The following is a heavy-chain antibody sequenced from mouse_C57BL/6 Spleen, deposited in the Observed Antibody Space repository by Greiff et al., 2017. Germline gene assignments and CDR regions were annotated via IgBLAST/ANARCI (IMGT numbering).Heavy chain of an antibody. CDR3: ASPYYGSSLDY. D-gene: IGHD1-1*01. J-gene: IGHJ2*01. CDR2: IYPRDGST. CDR1: GYTFTSYD. V-gene: IGHV1-85*01. Sequence: VQLQQSGPELVKPGASVKLSCTASGYTFTSYDINWVKQRPGQGLEWIGWIYPRDGSTKYNEKFKGKATLTVDTSSSTAYMELHCLTSEDSAVYFCASPYYGSSLDYWGQGTTLTVSS.